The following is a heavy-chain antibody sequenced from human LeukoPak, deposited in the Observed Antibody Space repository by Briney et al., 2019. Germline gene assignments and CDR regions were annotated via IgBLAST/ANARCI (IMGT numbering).Heavy chain of an antibody. D-gene: IGHD6-13*01. V-gene: IGHV3-21*04. CDR3: AKEKVLATVGTVGFDP. CDR1: RFTFSTYS. J-gene: IGHJ5*02. Sequence: GGSLRLSCAASRFTFSTYSTNWVRQAPGKGLEWVSSISSSSNYIYYADSVKGRFTISRDNAKNSLYLQMNSLRAEDTAVYYCAKEKVLATVGTVGFDPWGQGTLVTVSS. CDR2: ISSSSNYI.